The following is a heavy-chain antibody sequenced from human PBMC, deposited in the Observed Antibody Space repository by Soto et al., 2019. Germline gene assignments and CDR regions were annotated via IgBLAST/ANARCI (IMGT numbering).Heavy chain of an antibody. Sequence: ASVKVSCKASGYTFTSYGISWVRQAPGQGLEWMGWISAYNGNTNYAQKLQGRVTMTTDTSTSTAYMELRSLRADDTAVYYCAEGSDGDYIFDYWGQGTLVTVSS. J-gene: IGHJ4*02. D-gene: IGHD4-17*01. CDR1: GYTFTSYG. CDR3: AEGSDGDYIFDY. V-gene: IGHV1-18*04. CDR2: ISAYNGNT.